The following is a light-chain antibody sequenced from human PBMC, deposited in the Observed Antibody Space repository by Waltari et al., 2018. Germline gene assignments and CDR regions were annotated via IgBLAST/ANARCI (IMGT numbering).Light chain of an antibody. CDR3: MQALQTPIT. CDR1: QGLLHTNGYNY. V-gene: IGKV2-28*01. Sequence: DIVMTQSPLSLPVTPGEPASVSCRSSQGLLHTNGYNYLDWYLQKPGQSPRLLIFMGSNRASWVPDRFSGSGSGTDFTLKISRVEAEDVGVYYCMQALQTPITFGQGTRLEIK. CDR2: MGS. J-gene: IGKJ5*01.